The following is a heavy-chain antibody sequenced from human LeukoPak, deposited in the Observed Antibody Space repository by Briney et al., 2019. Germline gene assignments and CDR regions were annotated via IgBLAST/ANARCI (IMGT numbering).Heavy chain of an antibody. CDR1: GGSFSYYY. J-gene: IGHJ4*02. CDR3: ARRMGSGATYPRTFDY. Sequence: PSETLSLTCAVYGGSFSYYYWGWLRQPPGKGLEWIGSIGYTGTTNSNPSLKSRVTLSVDTSKNQVSLTLSSVTAADTAVYFCARRMGSGATYPRTFDYWGQGTLVTVSS. V-gene: IGHV4-34*01. CDR2: IGYTGTT. D-gene: IGHD2-8*02.